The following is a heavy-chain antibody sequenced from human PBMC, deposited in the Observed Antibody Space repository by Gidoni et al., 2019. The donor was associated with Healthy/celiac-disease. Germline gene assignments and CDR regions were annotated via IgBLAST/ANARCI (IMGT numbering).Heavy chain of an antibody. CDR3: ARSAEEMADLDY. CDR1: GFTFSSYA. J-gene: IGHJ4*02. CDR2: ISYDGSNK. D-gene: IGHD6-19*01. V-gene: IGHV3-30-3*01. Sequence: QVQLVESGGGVVQPGRSLRLSCAASGFTFSSYAMHWVRQAPGKGLEWVAVISYDGSNKYYADSVKGRFTISRDNSKNTLYLQMNSLRAEDTAVYYCARSAEEMADLDYWGQGTLVTVSS.